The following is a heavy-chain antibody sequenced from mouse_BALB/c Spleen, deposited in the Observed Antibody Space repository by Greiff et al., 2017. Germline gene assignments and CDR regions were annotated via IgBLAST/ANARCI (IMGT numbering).Heavy chain of an antibody. CDR1: GYTFTSYY. Sequence: VQLVESGAELVKPGASVKLSCKASGYTFTSYYMYWVKQRPGQGLEWIGEINPSNGGTNFNEKFKSKATLTVDKSSSTAYMQLSSLTSEDSAVYYCTRFRYYGNLYAMDYWGQGTSVTVSS. CDR2: INPSNGGT. D-gene: IGHD2-1*01. J-gene: IGHJ4*01. CDR3: TRFRYYGNLYAMDY. V-gene: IGHV1S81*02.